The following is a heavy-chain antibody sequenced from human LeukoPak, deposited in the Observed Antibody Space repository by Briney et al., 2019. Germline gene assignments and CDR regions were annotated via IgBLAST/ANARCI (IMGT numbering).Heavy chain of an antibody. CDR3: ARGLGRSSSTSWSELYYFDY. CDR2: INPSGSST. V-gene: IGHV1-46*01. J-gene: IGHJ4*02. Sequence: ASVKVSCKASGYTFTSYYMHWVRQAPGQGLEWMGIINPSGSSTSYAQKFQGRVTMTRDTSTSTVYMELSSLRSEDTAVYYCARGLGRSSSTSWSELYYFDYWGQGTLVTVSS. D-gene: IGHD2-2*01. CDR1: GYTFTSYY.